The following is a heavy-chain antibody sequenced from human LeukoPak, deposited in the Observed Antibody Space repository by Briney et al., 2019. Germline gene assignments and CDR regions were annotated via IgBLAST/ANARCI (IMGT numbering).Heavy chain of an antibody. D-gene: IGHD5-24*01. CDR1: GGSISSYY. CDR2: IYTSGST. CDR3: ARGEVGDGYNYFCFDF. J-gene: IGHJ4*02. V-gene: IGHV4-4*07. Sequence: PSETLSLTCTVSGGSISSYYWSWIRQPAGKGLEWIGRIYTSGSTNYNPSLKSRVTMSVDTSKNQFSLKLSSVTAADTAVYYCARGEVGDGYNYFCFDFWGQGTLVTVSS.